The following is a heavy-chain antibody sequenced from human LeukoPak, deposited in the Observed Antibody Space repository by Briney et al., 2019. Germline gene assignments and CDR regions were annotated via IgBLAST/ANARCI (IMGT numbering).Heavy chain of an antibody. D-gene: IGHD3-22*01. CDR3: ARKASGNYYFDY. Sequence: SETLSLTCTVSGGSISSSSYYWGWIRQPPGKGLEWIGSIYYSGSTYYNPSLKSRVTISVDTSKNQFSLKLSSVTAADTAVYYCARKASGNYYFDYWGQGTLVTVSS. V-gene: IGHV4-39*01. J-gene: IGHJ4*02. CDR1: GGSISSSSYY. CDR2: IYYSGST.